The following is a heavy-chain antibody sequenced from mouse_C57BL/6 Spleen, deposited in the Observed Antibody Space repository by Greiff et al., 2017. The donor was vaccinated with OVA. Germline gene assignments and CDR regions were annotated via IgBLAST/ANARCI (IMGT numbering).Heavy chain of an antibody. CDR2: IDPEDGDT. Sequence: VQLKQSGAELVRPGASVKLSCTASGFNIKDYYMHWVKQRPEQGLEWIGRIDPEDGDTESAPKFQGKATMTADTSSNTAYLQLSSLTSEDTAVYYCTPYGSRVYYVDYWGQGTTLTVSS. V-gene: IGHV14-1*01. J-gene: IGHJ2*01. D-gene: IGHD1-1*01. CDR1: GFNIKDYY. CDR3: TPYGSRVYYVDY.